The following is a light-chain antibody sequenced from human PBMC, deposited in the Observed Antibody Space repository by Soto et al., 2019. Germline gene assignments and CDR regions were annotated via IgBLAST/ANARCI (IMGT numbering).Light chain of an antibody. CDR1: SSNIGGNT. Sequence: QSVLTQPSSASGTPGQRVTISCSGGSSNIGGNTAHWYQQFPGTAPKLLIYNNNERPSGVPDRFSGSKSGTSASLAISGLQSEDEAMYYCAAWDDSLSGPLFGEGTKLTVL. CDR2: NNN. J-gene: IGLJ2*01. V-gene: IGLV1-44*01. CDR3: AAWDDSLSGPL.